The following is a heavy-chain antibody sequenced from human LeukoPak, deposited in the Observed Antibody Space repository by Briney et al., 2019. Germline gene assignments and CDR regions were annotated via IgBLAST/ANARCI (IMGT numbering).Heavy chain of an antibody. CDR3: ARSGSTGYSLDY. J-gene: IGHJ4*02. Sequence: ASVKVSCKASGYSFTGYFIHWVRQAPGQGLEWMGCIDPNSGDTKYAQKFQGRVSMPRDTSTRTAYMELSRLRTDDTAVYFCARSGSTGYSLDYWGQGTLVTVSS. CDR1: GYSFTGYF. CDR2: IDPNSGDT. V-gene: IGHV1-2*02. D-gene: IGHD3-22*01.